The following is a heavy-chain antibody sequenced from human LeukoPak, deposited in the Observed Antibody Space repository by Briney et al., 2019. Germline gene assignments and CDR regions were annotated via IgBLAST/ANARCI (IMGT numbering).Heavy chain of an antibody. V-gene: IGHV1-8*01. CDR2: MNPNSGNT. J-gene: IGHJ6*03. Sequence: ASVKVSCKASGYTSTSYDINWVRQATGQGPEWMGWMNPNSGNTGYAQKFQGRVTMTRNTSISTAYMELSSLTSEDTAVYYCARRYKNVVVPGYYMDVWGIGTTVTVSS. CDR3: ARRYKNVVVPGYYMDV. CDR1: GYTSTSYD. D-gene: IGHD2/OR15-2a*01.